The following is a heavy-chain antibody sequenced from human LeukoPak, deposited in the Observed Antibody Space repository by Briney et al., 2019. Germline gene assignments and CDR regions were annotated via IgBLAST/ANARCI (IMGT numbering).Heavy chain of an antibody. V-gene: IGHV3-74*01. CDR3: ARAEYSSGWYYFDY. CDR2: IFTDGSTT. Sequence: GGSLRLSCAASGFTFSNYMMHWVRQPPGKGLVWVSRIFTDGSTTDYADSVKGRFTVSRDNAKNTVYLQMNSLRAEDAAVYYCARAEYSSGWYYFDYWGQGTLVTVSS. J-gene: IGHJ4*02. D-gene: IGHD6-19*01. CDR1: GFTFSNYM.